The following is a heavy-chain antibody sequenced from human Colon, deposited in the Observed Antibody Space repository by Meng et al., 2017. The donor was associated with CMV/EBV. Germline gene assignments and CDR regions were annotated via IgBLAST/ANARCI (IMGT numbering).Heavy chain of an antibody. CDR2: INPNSGGT. CDR1: GYTFTGYY. D-gene: IGHD1-7*01. Sequence: ASVKVSCKASGYTFTGYYMHWVRQAPGQGLEWMGWINPNSGGTNYAQKFQGRVTMTRDTSISTAYMELSRLRSDDTAVYYCPRGRSGSNWNYDGWGQGTLVTVSS. J-gene: IGHJ4*02. V-gene: IGHV1-2*02. CDR3: PRGRSGSNWNYDG.